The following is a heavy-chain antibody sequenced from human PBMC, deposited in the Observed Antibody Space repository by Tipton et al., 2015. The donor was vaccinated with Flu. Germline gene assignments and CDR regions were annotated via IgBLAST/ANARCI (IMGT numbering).Heavy chain of an antibody. D-gene: IGHD6-13*01. CDR2: IYSSGTA. CDR3: ARSASWYDPLDY. Sequence: LSCTVSGGSISGYYWSWVRQPAGKGLEWIGRIYSSGTANYSPSLKTRVTMSVDTSSNQFFLSLKSVTATDTAIYYCARSASWYDPLDYWGQGNLVAVSS. CDR1: GGSISGYY. V-gene: IGHV4-4*07. J-gene: IGHJ4*02.